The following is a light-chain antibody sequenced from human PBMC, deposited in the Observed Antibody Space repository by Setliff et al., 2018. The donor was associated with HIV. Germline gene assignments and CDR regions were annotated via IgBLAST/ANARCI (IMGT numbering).Light chain of an antibody. Sequence: QSVLTQPPSVSGSPGQSVTISCTGTSSDVGTYDYVSWYQQHPGKAPKLMIYDVSQRLSGVPDRFSGSKSGNTASLTISGLQAVDEADYCCCAYAGSYTSLYVFGTGTKVTVL. J-gene: IGLJ1*01. CDR2: DVS. V-gene: IGLV2-11*01. CDR3: CAYAGSYTSLYV. CDR1: SSDVGTYDY.